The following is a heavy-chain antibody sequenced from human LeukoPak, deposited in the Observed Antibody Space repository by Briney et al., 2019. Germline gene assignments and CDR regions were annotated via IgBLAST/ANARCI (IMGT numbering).Heavy chain of an antibody. V-gene: IGHV1-69*01. D-gene: IGHD3-10*01. Sequence: KISCKGSGYSFTSYWIGWVRQAPGQGLEWMGGIIPIFGTANYAQKFQGRVTITADESTSTAYMELSSLRSEDTAVYYCARKWFGEFNWFDPWGQGTLVTVSS. CDR1: GYSFTSYW. J-gene: IGHJ5*02. CDR2: IIPIFGTA. CDR3: ARKWFGEFNWFDP.